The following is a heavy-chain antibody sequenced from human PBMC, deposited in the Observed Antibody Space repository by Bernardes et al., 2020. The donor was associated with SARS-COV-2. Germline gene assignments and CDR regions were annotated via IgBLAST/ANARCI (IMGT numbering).Heavy chain of an antibody. CDR2: ITPNSGGT. CDR3: AIPPTNYGRYSMDV. J-gene: IGHJ6*02. CDR1: GYPFTGYY. D-gene: IGHD3-10*01. V-gene: IGHV1-2*02. Sequence: ASVKVSCKASGYPFTGYYIHWVRQAPGHWLEWMCWITPNSGGTNYAQKFQGRVTMTRDTSISTAHMELSRLRSDDTAVYYCAIPPTNYGRYSMDVWRQGTTATVSS.